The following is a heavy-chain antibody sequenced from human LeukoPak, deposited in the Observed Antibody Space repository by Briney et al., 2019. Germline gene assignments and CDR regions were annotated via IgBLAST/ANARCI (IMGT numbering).Heavy chain of an antibody. CDR2: INAGNGNT. CDR1: GYTFTSYA. D-gene: IGHD6-19*01. V-gene: IGHV1-3*01. CDR3: ARDQQWLVSDAFDI. J-gene: IGHJ3*02. Sequence: ASVKVSCKASGYTFTSYAMHWVRQAPGQRLEWMGWINAGNGNTKYSQKFQGRVTITRDTSASTAYMELSSLRSEDTAVYYCARDQQWLVSDAFDIWGQGTMVTVSS.